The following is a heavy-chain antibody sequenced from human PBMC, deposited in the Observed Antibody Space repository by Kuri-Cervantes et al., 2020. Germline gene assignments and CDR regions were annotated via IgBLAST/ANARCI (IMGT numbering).Heavy chain of an antibody. J-gene: IGHJ4*02. Sequence: ASVKVSCKGSGYTFTSYAMHWMRQAPGQRLEWMGWITPFNGNTNYAQKFQDRVTITRDRSMSTAYMELRSLRSDDTAVYYCARESGATVTNNFGYWGQGTLVTVSS. V-gene: IGHV1-3*01. D-gene: IGHD4-17*01. CDR2: ITPFNGNT. CDR3: ARESGATVTNNFGY. CDR1: GYTFTSYA.